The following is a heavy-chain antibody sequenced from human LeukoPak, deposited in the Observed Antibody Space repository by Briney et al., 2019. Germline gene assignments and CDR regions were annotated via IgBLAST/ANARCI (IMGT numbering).Heavy chain of an antibody. Sequence: GGSLRLSCAASGFTFSDFWMHWVRQAPGKGPVWVSRIRPDGTDASYADSVKGRFTISRDNARNTLFLQISSLRDEDTAVYYCVRDMWGTFDYWGQGTLVTVSS. CDR2: IRPDGTDA. CDR3: VRDMWGTFDY. D-gene: IGHD7-27*01. J-gene: IGHJ4*02. CDR1: GFTFSDFW. V-gene: IGHV3-74*01.